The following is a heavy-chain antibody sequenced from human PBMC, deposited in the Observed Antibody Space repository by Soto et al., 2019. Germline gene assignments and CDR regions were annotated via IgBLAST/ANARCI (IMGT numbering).Heavy chain of an antibody. CDR1: GGSISSSSYY. Sequence: QLQLQESGPGLVKPSETLSLTCTVSGGSISSSSYYWGWIRQPPGKGLEWIGSIYYSGSTYYNPSLKRRVTISGDTAKNQFSLKLSSVTAADTAVYYCASPGGEEWLRFRNDYYYYMDVWGKGTTVTVSS. CDR2: IYYSGST. CDR3: ASPGGEEWLRFRNDYYYYMDV. D-gene: IGHD5-12*01. V-gene: IGHV4-39*01. J-gene: IGHJ6*03.